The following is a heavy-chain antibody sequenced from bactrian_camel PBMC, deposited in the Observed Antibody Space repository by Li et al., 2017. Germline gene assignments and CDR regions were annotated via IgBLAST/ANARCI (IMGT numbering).Heavy chain of an antibody. J-gene: IGHJ6*01. Sequence: HVQLVESGGGSVQAGGSLRLSCDVSGYDYSSFCMGWFRQSPGQERAGVADIDMDGRTRYAESVKGRFTISQNNAGNTVYLQMNSLKPDDTHMYVCAAGAAIICDDLDSQRFGYRGQGTQVTVS. CDR1: GYDYSSFC. D-gene: IGHD3*01. V-gene: IGHV3S53*01. CDR2: IDMDGRT. CDR3: AAGAAIICDDLDSQRFGY.